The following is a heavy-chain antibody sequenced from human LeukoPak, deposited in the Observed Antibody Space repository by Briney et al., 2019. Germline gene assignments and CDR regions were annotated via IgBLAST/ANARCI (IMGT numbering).Heavy chain of an antibody. D-gene: IGHD3-22*01. CDR1: GGSISSSSYY. J-gene: IGHJ3*02. V-gene: IGHV4-39*07. CDR2: IHYSGST. CDR3: ARDYYYDSSGYFEGGDAFDI. Sequence: SETLSLTCTVSGGSISSSSYYWAWIRQPPGKGLEWIGSIHYSGSTYYNPSLQSRVTISIDTSKNQFSLKLSSVTAADTAVYYCARDYYYDSSGYFEGGDAFDIWGQGTMVTVSS.